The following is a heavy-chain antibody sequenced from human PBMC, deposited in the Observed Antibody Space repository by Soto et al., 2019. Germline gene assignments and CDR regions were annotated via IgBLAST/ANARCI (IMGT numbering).Heavy chain of an antibody. CDR2: IDGSGGTT. V-gene: IGHV3-23*01. Sequence: GGPLRLSCAASGFPFSSTDMTWVRQAPGKGLEWVSTIDGSGGTTYYADSVKGRFTISRDNSINTVFLQMNSLRADDTALYFCAKYSGWFNTWGQGALVTVSS. CDR3: AKYSGWFNT. CDR1: GFPFSSTD. J-gene: IGHJ5*02. D-gene: IGHD2-15*01.